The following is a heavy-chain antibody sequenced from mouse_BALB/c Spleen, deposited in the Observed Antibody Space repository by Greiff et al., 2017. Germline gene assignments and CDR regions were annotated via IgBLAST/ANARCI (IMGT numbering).Heavy chain of an antibody. D-gene: IGHD1-1*01. CDR1: GYSITSGYY. CDR3: ARGLRSAWFAY. V-gene: IGHV3-6*02. Sequence: VQLQQSGPGLVKPSQSLSLTCSVTGYSITSGYYWNWIRQFPGNKLEWMGYISYDGSNNYNPSLKNRISITRDTSKNQFFLKLNSVTTEDTATYYCARGLRSAWFAYWGQGTLVTVSA. J-gene: IGHJ3*01. CDR2: ISYDGSN.